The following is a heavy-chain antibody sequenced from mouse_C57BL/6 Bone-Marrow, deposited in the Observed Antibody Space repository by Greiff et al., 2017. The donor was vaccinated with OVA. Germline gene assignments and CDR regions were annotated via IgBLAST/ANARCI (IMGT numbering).Heavy chain of an antibody. D-gene: IGHD1-1*01. V-gene: IGHV1-52*01. Sequence: VQLQQPGAELVRPGSSVKLSCKASGYNFTSYWMHWVKQRPIQGLEWIGNIDPSDSETHYNQKFKDKATLTVDKSSSTADMQLSSLTSEDDAVYYCARGLFITTVVAADFDVWGTGTTVTVSS. J-gene: IGHJ1*03. CDR2: IDPSDSET. CDR1: GYNFTSYW. CDR3: ARGLFITTVVAADFDV.